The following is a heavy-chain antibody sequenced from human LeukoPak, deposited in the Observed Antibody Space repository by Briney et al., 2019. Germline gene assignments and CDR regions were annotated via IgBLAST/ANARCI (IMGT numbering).Heavy chain of an antibody. CDR2: ISTSGST. CDR1: GGSISSYY. D-gene: IGHD3-22*01. V-gene: IGHV4-4*07. J-gene: IGHJ4*02. CDR3: ARDYHYDSSGYINQIDY. Sequence: SETLSLTCTVSGGSISSYYWSWIRQPAGKGLESIGHISTSGSTNYNPSLKSRVTMSVDTSKNQFSLKLSSVTAADTAVYYCARDYHYDSSGYINQIDYWGQGTLVTVSS.